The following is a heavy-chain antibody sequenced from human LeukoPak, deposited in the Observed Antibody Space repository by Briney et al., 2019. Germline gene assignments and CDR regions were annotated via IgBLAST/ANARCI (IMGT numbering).Heavy chain of an antibody. J-gene: IGHJ4*02. CDR3: CAGVRSSDFDY. D-gene: IGHD3-3*01. CDR1: GFTFTNAW. V-gene: IGHV3-15*01. Sequence: GGSLRLSCAASGFTFTNAWMSWVRQAPGKGLEWVGRFKSKRDGGTTDYAAPVKGRFTISRDDSRNTLFLQMNSLKTEDTAVYYCCAGVRSSDFDYWGQGTLVTVSS. CDR2: FKSKRDGGTT.